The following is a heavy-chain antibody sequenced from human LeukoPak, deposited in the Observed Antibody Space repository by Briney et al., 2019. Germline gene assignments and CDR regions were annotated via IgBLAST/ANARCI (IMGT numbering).Heavy chain of an antibody. J-gene: IGHJ3*01. CDR2: IKSKTDGETT. V-gene: IGHV3-15*01. CDR1: GITFTFHR. D-gene: IGHD2-2*01. CDR3: TKERYCASTTCPGAFDL. Sequence: GGALRLSCSASGITFTFHRMSWVRQAPGKGLEWVGRIKSKTDGETTDYAAPVKGRFTVSRDDSKNMVALQMNSLKTEDTAVYYCTKERYCASTTCPGAFDLWGQGTMVTVSS.